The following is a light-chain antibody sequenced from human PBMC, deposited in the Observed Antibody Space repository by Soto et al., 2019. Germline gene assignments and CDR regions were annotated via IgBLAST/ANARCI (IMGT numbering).Light chain of an antibody. V-gene: IGLV3-27*01. CDR3: YSAADNHRV. CDR2: KDS. Sequence: SSELTQPSSVSVSPGQTARITCSGDVLAKKYARWFQQKPGQAPVLVIYKDSERPSGIPERFSGSSSGTTVTLTISGAQVEDEADYYCYSAADNHRVFGGGTKLTVL. J-gene: IGLJ3*02. CDR1: VLAKKY.